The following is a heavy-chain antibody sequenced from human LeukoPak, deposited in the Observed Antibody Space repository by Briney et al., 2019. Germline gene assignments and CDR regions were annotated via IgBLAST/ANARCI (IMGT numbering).Heavy chain of an antibody. CDR2: IYTSGST. Sequence: SETLSLTCAVYGGSFSGYYWSWIRQPAGKGLEWIERIYTSGSTNYNPSLKSRVTISVDTSKNQFSLKLYSVTAADTAVYYCARVTTPIGYYYYYMDVWGKGTTVTISS. D-gene: IGHD4-11*01. CDR3: ARVTTPIGYYYYYMDV. J-gene: IGHJ6*03. CDR1: GGSFSGYY. V-gene: IGHV4-59*10.